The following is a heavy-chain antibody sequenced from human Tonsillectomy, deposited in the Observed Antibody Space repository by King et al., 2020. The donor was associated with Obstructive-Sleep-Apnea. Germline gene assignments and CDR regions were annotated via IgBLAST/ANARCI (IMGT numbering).Heavy chain of an antibody. J-gene: IGHJ4*02. Sequence: QLQESGPGLVKPSQTLSLTCTVSGGSISSGGYYWSWIRQHPGKGLEWIGYIYSSGSTYYNPSLKSRVSISADTSKHQFSLKLSSVTAADTAVYYCARDVDYGGNSYWGQGILVTVSS. CDR3: ARDVDYGGNSY. V-gene: IGHV4-31*03. CDR2: IYSSGST. CDR1: GGSISSGGYY. D-gene: IGHD4-23*01.